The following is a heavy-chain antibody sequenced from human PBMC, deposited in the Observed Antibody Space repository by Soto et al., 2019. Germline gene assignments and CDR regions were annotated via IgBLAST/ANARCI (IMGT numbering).Heavy chain of an antibody. D-gene: IGHD5-18*01. CDR2: ISGSGGST. CDR1: GFTFSSYA. V-gene: IGHV3-23*01. CDR3: AKDWRKQPIRDY. Sequence: GSLRLSCAASGFTFSSYAMSWVRQAPGKGLEWVSAISGSGGSTYYADPVKGRFTISRDNSKNTLYLQMNSLRAEDTAVYYCAKDWRKQPIRDYWGQGTLVTVSS. J-gene: IGHJ4*02.